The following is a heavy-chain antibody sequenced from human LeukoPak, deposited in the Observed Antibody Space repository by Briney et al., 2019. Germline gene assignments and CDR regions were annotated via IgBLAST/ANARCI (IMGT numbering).Heavy chain of an antibody. Sequence: NPSETLSLTCTVSGGSLSSGNYQWRWIRQPPGKGLEWIALISHSGTTYYNPSLKSRVTMSVDTSKNQFSLTLNSVTPADTAVYYCLRDQDCSGGDCQVCWGQGTLVTVSS. CDR3: LRDQDCSGGDCQVC. V-gene: IGHV4-39*02. CDR2: ISHSGTT. D-gene: IGHD2-15*01. CDR1: GGSLSSGNYQ. J-gene: IGHJ4*02.